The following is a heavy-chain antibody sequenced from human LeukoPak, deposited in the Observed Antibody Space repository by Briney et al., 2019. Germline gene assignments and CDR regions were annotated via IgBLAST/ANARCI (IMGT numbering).Heavy chain of an antibody. CDR3: AKAATGTVTKVPQEYYFAY. CDR2: ISGSGGST. V-gene: IGHV3-23*01. CDR1: GFTLSSYA. D-gene: IGHD4-17*01. Sequence: PGGSLRLSCAASGFTLSSYAMSWVRQAPGKGLEWASAISGSGGSTYYADSVKGRFTISRDNSKNRLSLLMNSLRCEDAAVYYCAKAATGTVTKVPQEYYFAYWGQGTLVTVSS. J-gene: IGHJ4*02.